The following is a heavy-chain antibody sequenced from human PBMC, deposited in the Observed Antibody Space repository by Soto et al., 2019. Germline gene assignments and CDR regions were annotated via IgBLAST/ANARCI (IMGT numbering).Heavy chain of an antibody. CDR1: GGTFSSYA. Sequence: QVQRVQSGAEVKTPGSSVKVSCKASGGTFSSYAISWVRQAHGQGLEWMGGIIPIFGTANYAQKFQGRVTITADESTSTAYMELSSLRSEDTAVYYCAEGLDFWSGYAYWGQGTLVTVSS. CDR2: IIPIFGTA. J-gene: IGHJ4*02. D-gene: IGHD3-3*01. V-gene: IGHV1-69*01. CDR3: AEGLDFWSGYAY.